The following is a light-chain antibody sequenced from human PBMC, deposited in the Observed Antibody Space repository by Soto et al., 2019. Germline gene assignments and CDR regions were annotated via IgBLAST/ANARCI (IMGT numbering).Light chain of an antibody. CDR3: QQYADSPIT. Sequence: EIVLMQSPGTLSLSPGERATLSFRASQSVSSNLLAWYQQKPGQAPRLLIYGASSRATGIPDRFSGSGSGTDFTLTISRLEPEDFALYYCQQYADSPITFGPGTKVDIK. V-gene: IGKV3-20*01. CDR1: QSVSSNL. J-gene: IGKJ3*01. CDR2: GAS.